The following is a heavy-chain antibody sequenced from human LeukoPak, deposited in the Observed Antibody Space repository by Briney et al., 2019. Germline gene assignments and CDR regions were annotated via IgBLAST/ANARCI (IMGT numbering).Heavy chain of an antibody. Sequence: PGGSLRLSCAASGFTFSSYAMHWVRQAPGKGLEWVSAISGSGGSTYYADSVKGRFTISRDNSKNTLYLQMNSLRAEDTAVYYCANPSAYCSSTSCYGFDYWGQGTLVTVSS. CDR2: ISGSGGST. D-gene: IGHD2-2*01. J-gene: IGHJ4*02. V-gene: IGHV3-23*01. CDR3: ANPSAYCSSTSCYGFDY. CDR1: GFTFSSYA.